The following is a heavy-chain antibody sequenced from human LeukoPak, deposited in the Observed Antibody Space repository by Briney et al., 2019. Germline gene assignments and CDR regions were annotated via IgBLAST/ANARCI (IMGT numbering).Heavy chain of an antibody. V-gene: IGHV3-30*09. CDR2: QSYDGSYK. CDR3: ARDGSGWPDY. CDR1: GFTFSSYG. J-gene: IGHJ4*02. Sequence: GGSLRLSCAASGFTFSSYGMNWVRQAPGKGLEWVAIQSYDGSYKHYSDSVKGRFAISRDNSKNTVYLQLNSLLPEDTAVYYCARDGSGWPDYWGQGTLVTVSS. D-gene: IGHD6-19*01.